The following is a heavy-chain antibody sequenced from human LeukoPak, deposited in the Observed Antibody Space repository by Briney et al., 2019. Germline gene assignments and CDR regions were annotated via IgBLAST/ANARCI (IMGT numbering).Heavy chain of an antibody. Sequence: GGSLRLSCAASGFTVSSYTMNWVRQAPGKGLEWVSYITSSSNYIYYADSVKGRFTISRDNAKNSLYLQMNSLRAEDTAVYYCARDLNSGYDWDHYTMDVWGQGTTVTVSS. CDR1: GFTVSSYT. V-gene: IGHV3-21*01. D-gene: IGHD5-12*01. CDR2: ITSSSNYI. CDR3: ARDLNSGYDWDHYTMDV. J-gene: IGHJ6*02.